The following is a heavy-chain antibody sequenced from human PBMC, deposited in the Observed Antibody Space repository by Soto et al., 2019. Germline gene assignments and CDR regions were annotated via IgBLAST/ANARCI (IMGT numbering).Heavy chain of an antibody. Sequence: ASVKVSCKASGYTLTAYYMHWVRQAPGQGLEWMGCMHPNSGGTNYAQKFQGRVTMTGDTSISTAYMELTSLTSDDTALYYCARGASESGFANDYWGQGTLVTVSS. J-gene: IGHJ4*02. D-gene: IGHD5-12*01. CDR1: GYTLTAYY. V-gene: IGHV1-2*02. CDR3: ARGASESGFANDY. CDR2: MHPNSGGT.